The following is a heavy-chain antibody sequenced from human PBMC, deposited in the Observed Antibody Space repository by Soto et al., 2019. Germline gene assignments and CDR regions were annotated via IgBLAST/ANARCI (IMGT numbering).Heavy chain of an antibody. V-gene: IGHV4-59*01. D-gene: IGHD2-15*01. CDR3: AREVVYYFDY. CDR2: IYYSGST. J-gene: IGHJ4*02. Sequence: QVQLQESGPGLVKPSETLSLTCTVSGGSISSYYWSWIRQPPGKGLEWIGYIYYSGSTNYNPSLKXXVXIXXDTPKNQFSLKLSSVTAADTAVYYCAREVVYYFDYWGQGTLVTVSS. CDR1: GGSISSYY.